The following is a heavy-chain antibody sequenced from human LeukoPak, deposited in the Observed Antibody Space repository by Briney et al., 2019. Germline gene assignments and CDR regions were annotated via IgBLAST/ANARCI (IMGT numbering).Heavy chain of an antibody. D-gene: IGHD5-12*01. V-gene: IGHV3-7*04. CDR1: GFTFSSYW. J-gene: IGHJ4*02. CDR3: ARGGGYGPDYFDY. Sequence: GGSLRLSCAASGFTFSSYWMSWVRQAPGKGLEWVANIKQDGSEKYYVDSVKGRFTISRGNAKNSLYLQMNSLRAEDTAVYYCARGGGYGPDYFDYWGQGTLVTVSS. CDR2: IKQDGSEK.